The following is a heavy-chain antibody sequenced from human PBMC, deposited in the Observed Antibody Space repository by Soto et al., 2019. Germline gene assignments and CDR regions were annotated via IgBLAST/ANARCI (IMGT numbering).Heavy chain of an antibody. CDR3: VRVGGYGSTTSYSNWFDP. CDR2: IRYDGSNK. CDR1: GFTFSSYG. V-gene: IGHV3-33*01. J-gene: IGHJ5*02. Sequence: GGSLRLSCAASGFTFSSYGMHWVRQAPGKGLEWVAVIRYDGSNKYYADSVKGRFTISRDNSKNKPYLQLNSLRAEDTAVYYCVRVGGYGSTTSYSNWFDPWGQGTLVTVAS. D-gene: IGHD2-2*01.